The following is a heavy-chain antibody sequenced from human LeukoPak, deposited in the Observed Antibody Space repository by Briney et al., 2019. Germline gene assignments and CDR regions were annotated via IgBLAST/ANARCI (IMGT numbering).Heavy chain of an antibody. J-gene: IGHJ4*02. CDR1: GGTFSSYA. CDR3: ARDEYSYGSDY. D-gene: IGHD5-18*01. Sequence: ASVKVSCKASGGTFSSYAISWVRQAPGQGLEWMGRIIPILGIANYAQKFQGRVTITADKSTSTAYMELSSLRSEDTAAYYCARDEYSYGSDYWGQGTLVTVSS. CDR2: IIPILGIA. V-gene: IGHV1-69*04.